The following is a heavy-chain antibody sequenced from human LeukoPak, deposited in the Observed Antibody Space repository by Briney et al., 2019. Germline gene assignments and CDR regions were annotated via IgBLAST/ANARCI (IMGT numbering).Heavy chain of an antibody. CDR3: AKDLGGSGSYYILYYYYYYGMDV. J-gene: IGHJ6*02. D-gene: IGHD3-10*01. CDR2: IKHDGSEK. Sequence: GGSLRLSCAASGFTLSRYWMSWVRQAPGKGLEWVANIKHDGSEKYYVDSMKGRFTISRDNAKNSLYLQMNSLRGEDTAVYYCAKDLGGSGSYYILYYYYYYGMDVWGQGTTVTVSS. CDR1: GFTLSRYW. V-gene: IGHV3-7*05.